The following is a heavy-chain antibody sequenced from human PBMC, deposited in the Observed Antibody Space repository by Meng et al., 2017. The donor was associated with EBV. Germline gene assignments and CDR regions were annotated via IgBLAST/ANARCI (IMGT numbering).Heavy chain of an antibody. J-gene: IGHJ4*02. CDR1: GGTFRSYA. D-gene: IGHD3-10*01. Sequence: QVQLVQSGAEVKKPGSAVKASRKTSGGTFRSYAVSWVRQAPGQGLEWMEGLIPMSDAPYYAQKFQDRVTITADESTSTHYMDLSGLRSEDTAVYYCASESGGGFTPDYWGQGTLVTVSS. CDR2: LIPMSDAP. V-gene: IGHV1-69*01. CDR3: ASESGGGFTPDY.